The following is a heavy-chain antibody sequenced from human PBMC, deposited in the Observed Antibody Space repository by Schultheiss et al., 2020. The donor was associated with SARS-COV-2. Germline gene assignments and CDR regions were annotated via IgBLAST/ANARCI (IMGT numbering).Heavy chain of an antibody. J-gene: IGHJ4*02. Sequence: GGSLRLSCAASGFTVSSNYMSWVRQAPGKGLEWVSYIRSSSSTTYYADSMKGRFTISRDNAKNSLYLQMNSLRDEDTAVYYCARGGAARPSLDYDYWGQGTLVTVSS. CDR3: ARGGAARPSLDYDY. CDR1: GFTVSSNY. D-gene: IGHD6-6*01. CDR2: IRSSSSTT. V-gene: IGHV3-48*02.